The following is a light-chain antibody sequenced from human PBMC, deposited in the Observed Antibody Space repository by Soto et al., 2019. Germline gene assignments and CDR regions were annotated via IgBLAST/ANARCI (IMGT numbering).Light chain of an antibody. CDR1: SSNIGSNT. V-gene: IGLV1-44*01. CDR3: AAWDDSLNGSYV. CDR2: SNN. J-gene: IGLJ1*01. Sequence: QSVRTQPPSASGTPGQRVTISCSGCSSNIGSNTVNWYQQLPGTAPKLLIYSNNQRPSGVPDRFSGSKSGTSASLAISGLQSEDEADYYCAAWDDSLNGSYVFGTGTKVTVL.